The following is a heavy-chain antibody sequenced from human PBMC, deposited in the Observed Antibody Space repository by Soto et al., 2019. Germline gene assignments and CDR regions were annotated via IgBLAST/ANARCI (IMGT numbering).Heavy chain of an antibody. CDR1: GGSISSSNW. D-gene: IGHD6-13*01. CDR3: ARDRSALTIAAAGEFDY. J-gene: IGHJ4*02. V-gene: IGHV4-4*02. Sequence: SETLSLTCAVSGGSISSSNWWSWVRQPPGKGLEWIGEIYHSGSTNYNPSLKSRVTISVDKSKNQFSLKLSSVTAADTAVYYCARDRSALTIAAAGEFDYWGQGTLVTVSS. CDR2: IYHSGST.